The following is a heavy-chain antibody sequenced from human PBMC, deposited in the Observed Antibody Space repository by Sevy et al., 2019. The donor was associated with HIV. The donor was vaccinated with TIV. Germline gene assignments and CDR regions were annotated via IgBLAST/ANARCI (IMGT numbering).Heavy chain of an antibody. CDR3: AREVAVVVVAATRVNWFDP. CDR1: GGTFSSYA. J-gene: IGHJ5*02. Sequence: ASVKVSCKASGGTFSSYAISWVRQAPGQGLEWMGGIIPIFGTANYAQKFQGRVTITADKSTSTAYMELSSLRSEDTAVYYCAREVAVVVVAATRVNWFDPWGQGTLVTVSS. D-gene: IGHD2-15*01. V-gene: IGHV1-69*06. CDR2: IIPIFGTA.